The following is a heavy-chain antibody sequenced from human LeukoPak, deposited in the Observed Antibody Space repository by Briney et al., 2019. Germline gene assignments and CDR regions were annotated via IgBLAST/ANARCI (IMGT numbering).Heavy chain of an antibody. Sequence: ETLSLTCTVSGGSISSTTYFWGWIRQPPGKGLEWVSYISSSSSTIYYADSVKGRFTISRDNAKNSLYLQMNSLRDEDTAVYYCARNLRSSGWYLVYYYGMDVWGQGTTVTVSS. CDR2: ISSSSSTI. J-gene: IGHJ6*02. D-gene: IGHD6-19*01. V-gene: IGHV3-48*02. CDR3: ARNLRSSGWYLVYYYGMDV. CDR1: GGSISSTTYF.